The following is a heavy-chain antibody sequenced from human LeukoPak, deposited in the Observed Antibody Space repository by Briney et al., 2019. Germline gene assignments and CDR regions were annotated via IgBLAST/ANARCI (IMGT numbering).Heavy chain of an antibody. CDR3: ATIKRGNIFGFFDF. V-gene: IGHV4-59*11. CDR1: GGSISSHY. J-gene: IGHJ4*02. Sequence: TSETLSLTCTVSGGSISSHYWSWVRQPPGKGLEWIGYVLDNVRTKDNPSLNSRFTLSADTSKNQFSLRLTSVTAADTAVYYCATIKRGNIFGFFDFWGQRTLVTVSS. CDR2: VLDNVRT. D-gene: IGHD5-18*01.